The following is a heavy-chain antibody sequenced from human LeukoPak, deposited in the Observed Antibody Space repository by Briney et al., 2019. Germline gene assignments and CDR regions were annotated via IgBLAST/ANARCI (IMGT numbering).Heavy chain of an antibody. CDR3: ARKTTDETSYYFDY. CDR1: GGSISSGDYY. CDR2: IYYSGST. Sequence: SQTMSLTCTVSGGSISSGDYYWSWLRQPPGNGLEWFGYIYYSGSTYYNPSLKSRVTISVDTSKNQFSLKLSSVTAADTAVYYCARKTTDETSYYFDYWGQGTLVTVSS. J-gene: IGHJ4*02. D-gene: IGHD4-17*01. V-gene: IGHV4-30-4*01.